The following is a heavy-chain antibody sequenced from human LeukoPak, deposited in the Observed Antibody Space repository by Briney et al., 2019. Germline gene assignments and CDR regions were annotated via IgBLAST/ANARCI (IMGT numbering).Heavy chain of an antibody. D-gene: IGHD2-15*01. Sequence: ASVKVSCKASGYTFTGYYMHWVRQAAGQGLEWMGWIHPNSGGTSYAHKFQGRVTMTRDTSISTAYMELSRLRSDDTAVYYCARGYCSGGSCAEGFDYWGQGTLVTVSS. CDR2: IHPNSGGT. CDR3: ARGYCSGGSCAEGFDY. V-gene: IGHV1-2*07. J-gene: IGHJ4*02. CDR1: GYTFTGYY.